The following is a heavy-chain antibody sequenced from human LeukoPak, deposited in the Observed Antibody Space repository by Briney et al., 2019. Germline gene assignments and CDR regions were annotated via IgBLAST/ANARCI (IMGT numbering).Heavy chain of an antibody. CDR3: ARGPVSPEDYYYYYGMDV. CDR1: GGSISSGGYS. D-gene: IGHD2-8*01. Sequence: SETLSLTCAVSGGSISSGGYSWSWNRQPRGKGLEWIGYIYHSGSTYYNPSLKSRVTISVDRSKNQFSLKLSSVTAADTAVYYCARGPVSPEDYYYYYGMDVWGQGTTVTVSS. CDR2: IYHSGST. J-gene: IGHJ6*02. V-gene: IGHV4-30-2*01.